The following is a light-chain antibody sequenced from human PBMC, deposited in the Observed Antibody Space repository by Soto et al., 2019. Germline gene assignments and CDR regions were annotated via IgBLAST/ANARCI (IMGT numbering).Light chain of an antibody. CDR3: CSYGGIRV. V-gene: IGLV2-23*02. Sequence: QSALTQPASVSGSPGQSITISCTGTSSDVGSYSLVSWYQQHPGKAPKLMIYEVSKRPSGISNRFSGSKSGNTASLTISGLQAEDEADYYCCSYGGIRVFGGGTKLTVL. J-gene: IGLJ3*02. CDR2: EVS. CDR1: SSDVGSYSL.